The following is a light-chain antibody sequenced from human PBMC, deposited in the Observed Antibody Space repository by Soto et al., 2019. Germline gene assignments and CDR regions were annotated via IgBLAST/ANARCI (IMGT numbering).Light chain of an antibody. J-gene: IGKJ2*01. CDR3: QHYYNWPPYT. CDR2: RAS. V-gene: IGKV3-15*01. Sequence: EIVMTQSPATLSVSPGERATLSCRASQSISSNIAWYQQKPGQAPRLLIYRASTRATGIPARFSGSGSGTEFTLTISSLQSEDFAFYYCQHYYNWPPYTFGQGTKLEIK. CDR1: QSISSN.